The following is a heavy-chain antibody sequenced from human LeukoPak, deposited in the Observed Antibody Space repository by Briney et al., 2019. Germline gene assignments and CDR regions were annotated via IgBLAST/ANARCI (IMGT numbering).Heavy chain of an antibody. J-gene: IGHJ4*02. CDR2: ISGGGGSV. CDR1: GFTFSSYW. D-gene: IGHD3-22*01. V-gene: IGHV3-23*01. Sequence: GGSLRLSCVGSGFTFSSYWMSWVRQAPGKGLEWVSGISGGGGSVYYADSVKGRFTISRDNSKSTLYLQMNSLRAEDTAVYYCAKDISRINVIVVAPGRGIDYWGQGTLVTVSS. CDR3: AKDISRINVIVVAPGRGIDY.